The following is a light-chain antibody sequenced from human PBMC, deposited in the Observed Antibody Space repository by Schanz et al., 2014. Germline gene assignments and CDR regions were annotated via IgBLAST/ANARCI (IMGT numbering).Light chain of an antibody. V-gene: IGKV3-20*01. Sequence: EIVMTQSPATLSVSPGERASLSCRASRSISGNLAWYQQKPGQAPRLFIYGASSRATGVPDRFSGSGSESETDFTLTISRLEPEDFAVYYCQQYGSSPTFGPGTKVDIK. CDR2: GAS. CDR3: QQYGSSPT. CDR1: RSISGN. J-gene: IGKJ3*01.